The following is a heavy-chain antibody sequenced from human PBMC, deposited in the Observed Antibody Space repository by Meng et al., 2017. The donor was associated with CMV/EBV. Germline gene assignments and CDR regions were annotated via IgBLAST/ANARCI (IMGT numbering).Heavy chain of an antibody. J-gene: IGHJ4*02. D-gene: IGHD4-17*01. Sequence: SCAASGFTFSNYIMHWVRQAPGKGLEWVAAMSPDGSNIYYPDSVKGRFTISRDNSKNMVYLQMNSLRAGDTAVYYCAREPSFGDYDYWGQGTLVTVSS. CDR1: GFTFSNYI. CDR3: AREPSFGDYDY. V-gene: IGHV3-30-3*01. CDR2: MSPDGSNI.